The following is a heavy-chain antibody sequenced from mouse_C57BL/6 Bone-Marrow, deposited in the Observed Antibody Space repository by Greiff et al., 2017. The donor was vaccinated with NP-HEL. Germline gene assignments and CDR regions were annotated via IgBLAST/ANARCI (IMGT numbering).Heavy chain of an antibody. V-gene: IGHV2-6*01. D-gene: IGHD2-5*01. Sequence: QVQLKESGPGLVAPSQSLSITCTVSGFSLTSYGVDWVRQSPGKGLEWLVVIWGGGSTNYNSALKSRLSISKDNSKSQVFLKMNSLQTDDTAMYYCASAYYSKGFAYWGQGTLVTVSA. J-gene: IGHJ3*01. CDR1: GFSLTSYG. CDR2: IWGGGST. CDR3: ASAYYSKGFAY.